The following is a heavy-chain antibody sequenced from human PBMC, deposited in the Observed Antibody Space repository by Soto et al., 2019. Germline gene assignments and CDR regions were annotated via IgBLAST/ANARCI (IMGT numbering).Heavy chain of an antibody. V-gene: IGHV3-11*01. J-gene: IGHJ6*02. D-gene: IGHD2-2*01. CDR1: GFTFSDYY. CDR3: AGARGGGLLSDYYYGMDV. CDR2: ISSSGSTI. Sequence: PGGSLRLSCAASGFTFSDYYMSWIRQAPGKGLEWVSYISSSGSTIYYADSVKGRFTISRDNAKNSLYLQMNSLRAEDTAVYYCAGARGGGLLSDYYYGMDVWGQGTTVTVSS.